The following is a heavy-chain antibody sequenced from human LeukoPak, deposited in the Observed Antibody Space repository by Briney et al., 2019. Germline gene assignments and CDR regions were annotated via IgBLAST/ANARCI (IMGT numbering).Heavy chain of an antibody. CDR2: ISYDGNNR. CDR1: GFAFSNYA. CDR3: ARDIVVAAATPGFYYYGMDV. V-gene: IGHV3-30-3*01. J-gene: IGHJ6*02. D-gene: IGHD2-15*01. Sequence: SGGSLRLSCAASGFAFSNYAMCWLRQAPGKGLEWVAVISYDGNNRYYADSVKGRFTISRDNSKSTLFLQMNSLRAEDTAVYYCARDIVVAAATPGFYYYGMDVWGQGTTVTVSS.